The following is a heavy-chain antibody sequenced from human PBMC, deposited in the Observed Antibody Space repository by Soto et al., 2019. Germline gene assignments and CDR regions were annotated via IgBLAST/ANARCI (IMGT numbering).Heavy chain of an antibody. CDR1: GFTFGSYA. D-gene: IGHD3-10*01. CDR3: AKDNGNYGSGSFSH. V-gene: IGHV3-23*01. Sequence: PGGSLRLSCAASGFTFGSYAMSWVRQAPGKGLEWVSLISGTGDSSEYANSVKGRFTISRDYSKTTVFLQMNSLRAEDTAVYFCAKDNGNYGSGSFSHWGQGTLVTASS. J-gene: IGHJ4*02. CDR2: ISGTGDSS.